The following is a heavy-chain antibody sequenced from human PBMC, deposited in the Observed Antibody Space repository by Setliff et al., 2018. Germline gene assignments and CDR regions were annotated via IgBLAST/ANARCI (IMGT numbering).Heavy chain of an antibody. D-gene: IGHD6-13*01. CDR2: INVSGGSA. CDR3: ARGGVAAAGRKGVFEY. Sequence: ASVKVSCKTSGYSFIRYYMYWVRQAPGQGLEWMGLINVSGGSASYEQKFQGRVTMTRDTSTGTVYMELTSLKSGDTAVYYCARGGVAAAGRKGVFEYWGQGTLVTVSS. V-gene: IGHV1-46*01. CDR1: GYSFIRYY. J-gene: IGHJ4*02.